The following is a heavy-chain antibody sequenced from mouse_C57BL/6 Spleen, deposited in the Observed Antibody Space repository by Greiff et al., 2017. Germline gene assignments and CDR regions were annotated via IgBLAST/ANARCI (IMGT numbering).Heavy chain of an antibody. CDR3: ARRGLYYGSSSWYFDV. Sequence: QVQLQQPGAELVKPGASVKLSCKASGYTFTSYWMHWVKQRPGQGLEWIGMIHPNSGSTNYNETFKSKATLTVDKSSSTAYMQLSSLTSEDSAVYYCARRGLYYGSSSWYFDVWGTGTTVTVSS. CDR1: GYTFTSYW. V-gene: IGHV1-64*01. CDR2: IHPNSGST. J-gene: IGHJ1*03. D-gene: IGHD1-1*01.